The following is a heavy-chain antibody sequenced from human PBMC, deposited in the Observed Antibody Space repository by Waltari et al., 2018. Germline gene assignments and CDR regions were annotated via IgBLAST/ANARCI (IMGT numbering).Heavy chain of an antibody. CDR2: IRSQPYGGMTV. Sequence: EVHLVESGGGLVQPGRSLRLSCVTSGFTFGDYAMTWVRQAPGKGLAWVGFIRSQPYGGMTVEYAASVRGRFTISRDDSRSIAYLQMNSLKTDDTAVYFCTRQGSYYNFWSVFWGQGTTVIVSS. D-gene: IGHD3-3*01. CDR3: TRQGSYYNFWSVF. CDR1: GFTFGDYA. J-gene: IGHJ3*01. V-gene: IGHV3-49*04.